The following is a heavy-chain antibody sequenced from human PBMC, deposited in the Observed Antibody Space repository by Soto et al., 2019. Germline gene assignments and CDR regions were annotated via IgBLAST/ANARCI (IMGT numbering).Heavy chain of an antibody. CDR1: GFTFSSYG. J-gene: IGHJ6*02. D-gene: IGHD1-7*01. V-gene: IGHV3-33*01. CDR2: IWYDGSNK. Sequence: GGSLRLSCAASGFTFSSYGMHWVRQAPGKGLEWVAVIWYDGSNKYYADSVKGRFTISRDNSKNTLYLQMNSLRAEDTAVYYCARTGTTSAYYGMDVWGQGTTVTVSS. CDR3: ARTGTTSAYYGMDV.